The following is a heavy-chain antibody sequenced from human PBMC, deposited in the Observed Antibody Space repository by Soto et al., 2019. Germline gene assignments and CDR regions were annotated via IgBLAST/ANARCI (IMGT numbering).Heavy chain of an antibody. J-gene: IGHJ4*02. D-gene: IGHD6-13*01. Sequence: GGSLRLSCAVSGFTVSTYGMHWVRQAPGKGLEWVANIKQDGSEKYYVDSVKGRFTISRDNAKNSLYLQMNSLRAEDTAVYYCARDSSSWTRGYYFDYWGQGTLVTVSS. CDR3: ARDSSSWTRGYYFDY. CDR1: GFTVSTYG. CDR2: IKQDGSEK. V-gene: IGHV3-7*01.